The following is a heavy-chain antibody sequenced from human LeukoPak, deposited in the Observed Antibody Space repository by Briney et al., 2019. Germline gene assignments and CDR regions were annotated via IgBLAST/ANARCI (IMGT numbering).Heavy chain of an antibody. D-gene: IGHD6-13*01. CDR2: ISSSGSTI. V-gene: IGHV3-48*03. J-gene: IGHJ4*02. Sequence: PGGSLRLSCAASGFTFSSYEMNWVRQAPGKGLEWVSYISSSGSTIYYADSVKGRFTIFRDNAKNSLYLQMNSLRAEDTAVYYCARSGILYFDYWGQGTLVTVSS. CDR3: ARSGILYFDY. CDR1: GFTFSSYE.